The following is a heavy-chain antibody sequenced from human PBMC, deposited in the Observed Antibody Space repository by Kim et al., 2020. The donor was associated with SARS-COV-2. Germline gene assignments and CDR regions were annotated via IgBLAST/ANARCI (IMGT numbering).Heavy chain of an antibody. CDR3: SRGWLTAPNWFSP. J-gene: IGHJ5*02. CDR1: GGSISTYF. Sequence: SETLSLTCTVSGGSISTYFWSWLRQPPGKGLEWIGQIYNSGNTNCNPSLKSRVSISVDTSKNQFSLNLTSVTAADTAVYYCSRGWLTAPNWFSPWGQGTLVTVSS. CDR2: IYNSGNT. V-gene: IGHV4-59*12. D-gene: IGHD5-12*01.